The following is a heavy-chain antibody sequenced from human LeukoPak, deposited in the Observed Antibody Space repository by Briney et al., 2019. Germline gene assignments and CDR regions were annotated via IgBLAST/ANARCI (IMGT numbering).Heavy chain of an antibody. J-gene: IGHJ4*02. D-gene: IGHD5-18*01. Sequence: GASVKVSCKASGGTFTTYAIIWXRQAPGQGLEWLGRIIPILDIANYAQKFQGRVTITADKSTSTAYMELSSLRSEDTAVYYCASYDTATAFFDYWGQGTLVTVSS. V-gene: IGHV1-69*04. CDR3: ASYDTATAFFDY. CDR2: IIPILDIA. CDR1: GGTFTTYA.